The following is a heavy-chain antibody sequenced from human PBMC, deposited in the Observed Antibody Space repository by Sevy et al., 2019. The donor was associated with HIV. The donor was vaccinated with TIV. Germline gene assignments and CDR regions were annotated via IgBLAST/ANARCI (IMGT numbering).Heavy chain of an antibody. CDR2: ISYNGNTK. CDR3: ARDFYECGDPRGLDS. D-gene: IGHD4-17*01. V-gene: IGHV3-30-3*01. Sequence: GGSLRLSCAASGFIVSYYAIHWVRQAPGKGLEWVAVISYNGNTKYYGDSVKGRFTISRDNAKNTLLLQMNSLRPEDTAVYYCARDFYECGDPRGLDSWGQGTLVTVSS. CDR1: GFIVSYYA. J-gene: IGHJ4*02.